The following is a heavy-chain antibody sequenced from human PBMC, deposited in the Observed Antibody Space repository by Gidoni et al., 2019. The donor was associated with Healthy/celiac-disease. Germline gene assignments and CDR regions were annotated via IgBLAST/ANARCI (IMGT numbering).Heavy chain of an antibody. D-gene: IGHD3-10*01. CDR1: GFTFSSYG. CDR2: IWYDGSYP. CDR3: ARGAITMVRGVILTTSNNGMDV. V-gene: IGHV3-33*01. Sequence: QVQLVESGGGVVQPGRSLRLSCAATGFTFSSYGMHWVRPAPGKGLEWVAVIWYDGSYPSYADSVMGRFTISRDNSKTTLYLQMNSLRAEDTAVYYCARGAITMVRGVILTTSNNGMDVWGQGTTVTVSS. J-gene: IGHJ6*02.